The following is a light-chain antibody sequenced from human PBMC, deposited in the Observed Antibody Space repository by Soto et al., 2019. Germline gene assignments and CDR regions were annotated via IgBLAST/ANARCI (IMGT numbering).Light chain of an antibody. CDR1: GSNIGGFS. V-gene: IGLV1-51*01. CDR3: GAWDSTQSGV. Sequence: QSVLTQPPSVSAAPGQRITISCSGSGSNIGGFSVSWHQQLPGTAPKLLIYDNDKRPSGIPDRFSGSKSGTSATLAITTLQTGDEADYFCGAWDSTQSGVFGPGTQLTVL. J-gene: IGLJ7*01. CDR2: DND.